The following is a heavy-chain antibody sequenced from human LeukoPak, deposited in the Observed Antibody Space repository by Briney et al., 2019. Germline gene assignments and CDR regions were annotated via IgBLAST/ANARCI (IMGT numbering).Heavy chain of an antibody. J-gene: IGHJ5*02. Sequence: SETLSPTCAVYGGSFSGYYWSWIRQPPGKGLEWIGEINHSGSTNYNPSLKGRVTISVDTSKNQFSLKLSSVTAADTAVYYCARGILRWLRGHWFDPWGQGTLVTVSS. CDR2: INHSGST. D-gene: IGHD5-12*01. CDR1: GGSFSGYY. CDR3: ARGILRWLRGHWFDP. V-gene: IGHV4-34*01.